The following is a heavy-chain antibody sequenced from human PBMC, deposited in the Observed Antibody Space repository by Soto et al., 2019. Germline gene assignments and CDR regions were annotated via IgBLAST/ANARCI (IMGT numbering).Heavy chain of an antibody. Sequence: GGYLRLACAASGFTFSSYSMNWVRQAPGKGLEWVSYISSSSSTIYYADSVKGRFTISRDNAKNSLYLQMNSLRAEDTAVYYCARDGTLREGMIGNLDYWGQGTLVTVSS. J-gene: IGHJ4*02. D-gene: IGHD3-10*02. CDR2: ISSSSSTI. CDR1: GFTFSSYS. CDR3: ARDGTLREGMIGNLDY. V-gene: IGHV3-48*01.